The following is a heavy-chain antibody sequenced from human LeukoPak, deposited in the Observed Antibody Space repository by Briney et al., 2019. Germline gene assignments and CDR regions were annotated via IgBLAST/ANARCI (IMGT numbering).Heavy chain of an antibody. CDR3: AREDTAMVTPDY. Sequence: PSETLSLTCTVSGGSIRSYYWGWIRQPAGKGLEWIGRIYSSGSTNYNPSLKSRVTISVDTSKNQFSLKLSSVTAADTAVYYCAREDTAMVTPDYWGQGTLVTVSS. CDR2: IYSSGST. V-gene: IGHV4-4*07. J-gene: IGHJ4*02. CDR1: GGSIRSYY. D-gene: IGHD5-18*01.